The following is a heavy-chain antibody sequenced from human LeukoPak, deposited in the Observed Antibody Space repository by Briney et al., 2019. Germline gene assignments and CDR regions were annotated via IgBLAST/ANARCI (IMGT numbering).Heavy chain of an antibody. CDR2: ISWNSGSI. V-gene: IGHV3-9*01. D-gene: IGHD4-17*01. J-gene: IGHJ6*02. CDR3: ARSIPSDYGDYGVYYGMDV. CDR1: GFTFDDYA. Sequence: GRSLRLSCAASGFTFDDYAMHWVRQAPGKGLEWVSGISWNSGSIGYADSVKGRFTISRDNAKNSLYLQMNSLRAEDTALYYCARSIPSDYGDYGVYYGMDVWGQGTTVTVSS.